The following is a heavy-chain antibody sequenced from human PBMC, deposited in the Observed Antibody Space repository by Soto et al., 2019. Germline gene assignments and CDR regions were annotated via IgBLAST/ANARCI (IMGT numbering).Heavy chain of an antibody. J-gene: IGHJ5*02. D-gene: IGHD3-10*01. CDR3: ARGGITMVRGRHWFDP. V-gene: IGHV4-34*01. CDR2: INHSGST. CDR1: GGSFSGYY. Sequence: NLPETLSLTCAVYGGSFSGYYWNWIRQPPGKGLEWIGEINHSGSTNYNPSLKSRVTISVDTSKNQFSLKLSSVTAADTAVYYCARGGITMVRGRHWFDPWGQGTLVTV.